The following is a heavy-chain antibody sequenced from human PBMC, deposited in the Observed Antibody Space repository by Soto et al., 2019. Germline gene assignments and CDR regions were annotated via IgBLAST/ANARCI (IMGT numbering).Heavy chain of an antibody. V-gene: IGHV3-48*03. CDR3: ARSGYNWNDGARGYFDY. CDR1: GFTFSSHE. J-gene: IGHJ4*02. CDR2: ISSSGRTI. D-gene: IGHD1-20*01. Sequence: PGGSLRLSCAASGFTFSSHEMNWVRQAPGKGLEWVSYISSSGRTIYYADSVKGRFTISRDNAKNSLYLQMNSLRAEDTAVYYCARSGYNWNDGARGYFDYWGQGTLVTVSS.